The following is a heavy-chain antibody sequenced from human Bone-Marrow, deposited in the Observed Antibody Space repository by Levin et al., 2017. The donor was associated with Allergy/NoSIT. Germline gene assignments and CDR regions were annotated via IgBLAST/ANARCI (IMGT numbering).Heavy chain of an antibody. CDR2: ISYDGSNK. Sequence: GESLKISCAASGFTFSSYAMHWVRQAPGKGLEWVAVISYDGSNKYYADSVKGRFTISRDNSKNTLYLQMNSLRAEDTAVYYCARDRVGATHISYDAFDIWGQGTMVTVSS. J-gene: IGHJ3*02. V-gene: IGHV3-30-3*01. CDR3: ARDRVGATHISYDAFDI. CDR1: GFTFSSYA. D-gene: IGHD1-26*01.